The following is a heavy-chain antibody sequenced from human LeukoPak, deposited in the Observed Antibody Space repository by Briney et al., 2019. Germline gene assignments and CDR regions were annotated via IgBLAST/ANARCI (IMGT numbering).Heavy chain of an antibody. J-gene: IGHJ6*02. V-gene: IGHV1-69*02. CDR1: GCTFSSYY. CDR3: ARAALPRCRSYSCNESLGGDFWGMDV. CDR2: IIPILFIA. Sequence: ASVKVSCKASGCTFSSYYISWVRQAPGQGLEWMGRIIPILFIANYAQKFQGRVTITADKSTITAYMELSSLRSEDTAVYLSARAALPRCRSYSCNESLGGDFWGMDVWGQRTTVTVSS. D-gene: IGHD2-2*01.